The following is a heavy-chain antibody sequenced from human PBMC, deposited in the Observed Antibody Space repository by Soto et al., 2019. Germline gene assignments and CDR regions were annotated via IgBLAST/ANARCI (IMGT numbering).Heavy chain of an antibody. V-gene: IGHV6-1*01. CDR1: GDSVANISAA. CDR3: AREGSQGSWFSY. D-gene: IGHD6-13*01. J-gene: IGHJ4*02. Sequence: SQTLSLTCGISGDSVANISAAWNWIRQSPSRGLEWLGRTYYRSKWFSDYAKSAKSRTTINPDTSKNQFSLQLNSVTPEDTAVYFCAREGSQGSWFSYWGQGTLVTVSS. CDR2: TYYRSKWFS.